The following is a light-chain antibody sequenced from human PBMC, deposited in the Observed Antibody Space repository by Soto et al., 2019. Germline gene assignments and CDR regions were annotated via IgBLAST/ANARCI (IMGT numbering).Light chain of an antibody. Sequence: EIVLTQSPATLSLSPRERATLSCRASQTFSSHLAWYQQKPGQAPRLLIYDASRMATGIPARFSGRGSGTDFTLTISSLEPEDFAVYYCQQRSNWPPVITFGQGTRLEIK. CDR2: DAS. V-gene: IGKV3-11*01. CDR1: QTFSSH. J-gene: IGKJ5*01. CDR3: QQRSNWPPVIT.